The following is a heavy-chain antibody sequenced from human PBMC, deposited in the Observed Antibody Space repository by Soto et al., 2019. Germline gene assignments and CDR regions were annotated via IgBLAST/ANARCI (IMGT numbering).Heavy chain of an antibody. CDR1: GFTFDDYA. D-gene: IGHD5-18*01. CDR2: LNWNSGTI. Sequence: GGSLRLSCAASGFTFDDYAMHWVRQAPGTGLEWVSTLNWNSGTIAYADSVKGRFTISRDNAKNSLFVQMISLRTEDIIPASGVDKSMVWFDYWGQGALVTVSS. V-gene: IGHV3-9*03. J-gene: IGHJ4*02. CDR3: VDKSMVWFDY.